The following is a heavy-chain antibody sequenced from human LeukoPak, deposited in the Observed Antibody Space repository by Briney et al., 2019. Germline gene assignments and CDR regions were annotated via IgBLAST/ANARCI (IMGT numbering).Heavy chain of an antibody. J-gene: IGHJ6*03. V-gene: IGHV1-2*02. CDR1: GYTFTGYY. CDR3: ARGRLSLSGYYYYYYMDV. Sequence: ASVKVSCKASGYTFTGYYMHWVRRAPGQGLEWMGWINPNSGGTNYAQKFQGRVTMTRDTSISTAYMELSRLRSDDTAVYYCARGRLSLSGYYYYYYMDVWGKGTTVTVSS. D-gene: IGHD3-10*01. CDR2: INPNSGGT.